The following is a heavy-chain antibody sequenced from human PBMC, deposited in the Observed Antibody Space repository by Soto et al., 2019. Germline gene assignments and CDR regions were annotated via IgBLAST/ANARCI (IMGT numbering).Heavy chain of an antibody. CDR3: ARMNQLAPKRNAFDI. CDR1: DDSISHYF. CDR2: VHYSGST. J-gene: IGHJ3*02. D-gene: IGHD1-1*01. Sequence: PSETLSLTCTVSDDSISHYFWTWIRQPPGKGLEWIGYVHYSGSTDYNPSLKSRVTTSVDTSKNQFSLTLSFVTAADTAVYYCARMNQLAPKRNAFDIWGQGTMVTVSS. V-gene: IGHV4-59*01.